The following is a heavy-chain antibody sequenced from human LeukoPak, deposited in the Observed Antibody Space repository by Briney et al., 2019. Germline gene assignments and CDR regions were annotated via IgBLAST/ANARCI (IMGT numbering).Heavy chain of an antibody. CDR2: IWYDGSNK. CDR3: ARDRPYYDSSGYYLGWFDP. D-gene: IGHD3-22*01. V-gene: IGHV3-33*01. J-gene: IGHJ5*02. Sequence: GGSLRLSCAASGFTFSGYGMPWVRQAPGKGLEWVAVIWYDGSNKYYADSVKGRFTISRDNSKNTLYLQMNSLRAEDTAVYYCARDRPYYDSSGYYLGWFDPWGQGTLVTVSS. CDR1: GFTFSGYG.